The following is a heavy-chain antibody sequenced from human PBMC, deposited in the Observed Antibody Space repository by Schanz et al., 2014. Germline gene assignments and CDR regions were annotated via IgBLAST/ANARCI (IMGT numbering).Heavy chain of an antibody. CDR2: IGTAGDT. Sequence: EVQLVESGGGLVQPGGSLRLSCAASGFSIRNHDMHWVRQATGAGLEWVSAIGTAGDTFYLDSVKGRFTISRENAKNSVSLQMRRLRVEDTAVYYCASGVHVSSLQKGLQFWGRGTLVIVSS. J-gene: IGHJ1*01. CDR1: GFSIRNHD. D-gene: IGHD3-10*01. CDR3: ASGVHVSSLQKGLQF. V-gene: IGHV3-13*04.